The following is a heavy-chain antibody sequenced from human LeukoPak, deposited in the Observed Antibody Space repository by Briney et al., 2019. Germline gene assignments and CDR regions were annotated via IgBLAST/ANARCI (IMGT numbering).Heavy chain of an antibody. J-gene: IGHJ3*02. CDR3: ARPRGNTGSYYDAFDI. D-gene: IGHD1-26*01. CDR2: IYPGDSDT. V-gene: IGHV5-51*01. Sequence: GESLKISCKGSGYSFTNYWIGWVRQMPGKGLEWMGIIYPGDSDTRYSPSFQGQVTISADKSINTAYLQWSSLKASDTAMYYRARPRGNTGSYYDAFDIWGQGTMVTVSS. CDR1: GYSFTNYW.